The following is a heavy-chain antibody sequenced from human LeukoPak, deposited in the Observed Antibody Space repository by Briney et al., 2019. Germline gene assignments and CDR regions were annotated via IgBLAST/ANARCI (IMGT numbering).Heavy chain of an antibody. CDR3: ARGRVGYYYDSSGYLVFGY. CDR1: GYTFTGYY. V-gene: IGHV1-2*02. Sequence: ASVKVSCKASGYTFTGYYMHWVRQAPGQGLEWMGWVNPNSGATNYAQKFQGRVTMTRDTSISTAYMELSRLRSDDTAVYYCARGRVGYYYDSSGYLVFGYWGQGTLVTVSS. J-gene: IGHJ4*02. CDR2: VNPNSGAT. D-gene: IGHD3-22*01.